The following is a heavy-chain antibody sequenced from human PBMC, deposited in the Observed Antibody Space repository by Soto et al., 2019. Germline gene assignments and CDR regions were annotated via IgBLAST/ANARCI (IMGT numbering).Heavy chain of an antibody. CDR3: AIINSSSGYLSDYYYYGMDV. CDR1: GFTFSSYG. J-gene: IGHJ6*01. CDR2: ISYDGSNR. V-gene: IGHV3-30*03. Sequence: GESLRLTCAASGFTFSSYGMHWVRQAPGKGLEWVAVISYDGSNRYYADSVKGRFTISRDNSKNTLYLQMNSLRAEDTAVYYCAIINSSSGYLSDYYYYGMDVWRQGTTVTVPS. D-gene: IGHD6-13*01.